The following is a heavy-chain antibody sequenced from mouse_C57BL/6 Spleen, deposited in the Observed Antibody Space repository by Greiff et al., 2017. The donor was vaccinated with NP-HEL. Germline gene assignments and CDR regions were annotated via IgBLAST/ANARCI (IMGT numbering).Heavy chain of an antibody. Sequence: EVKVVESGGGLVKPGGSLKLSCAASGFTFSSYAMSWVRQTPEKRLEWVATISDGGSYTYYPDNVKGRFTISRDNAKNNLYLQMSHLKSEDTAMYYCARDRVITTVAPFAYWGQGTLVTVSA. CDR2: ISDGGSYT. CDR3: ARDRVITTVAPFAY. J-gene: IGHJ3*01. V-gene: IGHV5-4*01. D-gene: IGHD1-1*01. CDR1: GFTFSSYA.